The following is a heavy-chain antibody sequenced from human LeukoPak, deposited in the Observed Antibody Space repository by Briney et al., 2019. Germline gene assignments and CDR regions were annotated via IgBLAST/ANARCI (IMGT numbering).Heavy chain of an antibody. CDR1: GFTFSSYA. D-gene: IGHD3-22*01. CDR3: AREVSYDSSGYYPIYYYYYMDV. CDR2: ISYDGSNK. Sequence: GGSLRLSCAASGFTFSSYAMHWVRQAPGKGLEWVAVISYDGSNKYYADSVKGRFTISRDNSKNTLYLQMNSLRAEDTAVYYCAREVSYDSSGYYPIYYYYYMDVWGKGTTVTVSS. V-gene: IGHV3-30*04. J-gene: IGHJ6*03.